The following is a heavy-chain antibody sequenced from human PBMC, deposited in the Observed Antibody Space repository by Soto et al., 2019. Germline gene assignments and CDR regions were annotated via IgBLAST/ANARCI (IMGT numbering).Heavy chain of an antibody. V-gene: IGHV3-30*18. CDR1: GFTFSTYG. D-gene: IGHD3-3*01. J-gene: IGHJ4*02. CDR3: AKDGTIFGVVNPGD. CDR2: ISYDGSKK. Sequence: QEQLVESGGGVVQPGTSLRLSCAASGFTFSTYGMHWVRQAPGKGLEWVAVISYDGSKKYYVDSVKGRFTISRDNSKNTLYLQMNSLRAEDTAMYYCAKDGTIFGVVNPGDWGKGTLVSVSS.